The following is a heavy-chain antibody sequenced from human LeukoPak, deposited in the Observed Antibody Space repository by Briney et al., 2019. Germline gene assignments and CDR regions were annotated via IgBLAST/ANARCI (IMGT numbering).Heavy chain of an antibody. CDR2: IYYSGST. V-gene: IGHV4-59*05. J-gene: IGHJ4*02. CDR1: GGSISSYY. CDR3: AISFSSSWYTGRY. Sequence: SETLSLTCTVSGGSISSYYWSWIRQPPGKGLEWIGSIYYSGSTYYNPSLKSRVTISVDTSKNQFSLKLSSVTAADTAVYYCAISFSSSWYTGRYWGQGTLVTVSS. D-gene: IGHD6-13*01.